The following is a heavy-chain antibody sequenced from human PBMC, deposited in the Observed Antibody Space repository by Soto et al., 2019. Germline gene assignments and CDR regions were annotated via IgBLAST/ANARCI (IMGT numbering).Heavy chain of an antibody. CDR1: GDSVYIYY. J-gene: IGHJ6*02. V-gene: IGHV4-59*02. CDR2: IFHNGST. Sequence: SETLSLTCSVTGDSVYIYYWSWIRQSPGKGLEWIGYIFHNGSTSYNPSLKSRVTMSVDTSKNQLFLKVSSVTGADTAVYYCARTGRTTTRRSHYFHYGMDVWRQGTTVTVSS. CDR3: ARTGRTTTRRSHYFHYGMDV. D-gene: IGHD1-1*01.